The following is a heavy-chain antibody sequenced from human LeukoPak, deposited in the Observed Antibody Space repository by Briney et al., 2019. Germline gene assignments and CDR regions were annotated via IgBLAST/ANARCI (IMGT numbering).Heavy chain of an antibody. D-gene: IGHD6-19*01. Sequence: GGSLRLSCAASGFTFSSYGMHWVRQAPGKGLEWVAVISYDGSNKYYADSVKGRFTISRDNFKNTLYLQMNSLRAEDTAVYYCAKVGQQWLVRHAFDIWGQGTMVTVSS. V-gene: IGHV3-30*18. CDR1: GFTFSSYG. CDR2: ISYDGSNK. J-gene: IGHJ3*02. CDR3: AKVGQQWLVRHAFDI.